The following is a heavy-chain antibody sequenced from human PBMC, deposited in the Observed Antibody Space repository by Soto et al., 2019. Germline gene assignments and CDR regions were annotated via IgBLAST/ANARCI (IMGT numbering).Heavy chain of an antibody. V-gene: IGHV2-5*02. D-gene: IGHD3-3*01. Sequence: QITLNESGPTVVRPTETLTLTCRFSGFSLTTSGVGVGWIRQSPGKAPAGLALIYWDDDKRYSASLKSRLTIPKDTSKNQGDLTVSDLDSTDTATYYCAHRVLRTVFGLVTTTAIYFDFWGQGAPVAVSS. CDR3: AHRVLRTVFGLVTTTAIYFDF. J-gene: IGHJ4*02. CDR1: GFSLTTSGVG. CDR2: IYWDDDK.